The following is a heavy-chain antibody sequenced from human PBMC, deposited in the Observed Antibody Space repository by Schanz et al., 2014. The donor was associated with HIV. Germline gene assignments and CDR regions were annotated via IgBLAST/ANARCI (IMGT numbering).Heavy chain of an antibody. V-gene: IGHV3-23*01. J-gene: IGHJ4*02. Sequence: EVQLLESGGGLLQPGGSLRLSCAASGFAVSSHFLNWVRQTPGKGLEWVSAISGSGGSTYYADSVKGRFTISRDNSKNTLYLQMNSLRAEDTAVYYCAKDSGSGVMFNFDYWGQGTLVTVSS. CDR3: AKDSGSGVMFNFDY. CDR2: ISGSGGST. D-gene: IGHD3-10*01. CDR1: GFAVSSHF.